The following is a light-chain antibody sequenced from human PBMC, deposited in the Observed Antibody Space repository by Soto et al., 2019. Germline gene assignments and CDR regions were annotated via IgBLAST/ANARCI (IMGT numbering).Light chain of an antibody. Sequence: DIQMNQSPSSLFASVGDRVTITCQATQDINIYLNWYQQKPGKAPNLLIYDASNLEIGVPSRFSGSGSGTHFTFTISSLQTEDIGTYYCQQYDILPITFGRGRRLAIK. CDR2: DAS. J-gene: IGKJ5*01. V-gene: IGKV1-33*01. CDR3: QQYDILPIT. CDR1: QDINIY.